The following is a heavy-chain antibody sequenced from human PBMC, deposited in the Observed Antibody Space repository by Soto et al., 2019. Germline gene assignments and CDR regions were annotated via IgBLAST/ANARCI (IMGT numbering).Heavy chain of an antibody. CDR2: IYYSGST. J-gene: IGHJ4*02. CDR1: GGSISSGDYY. Sequence: SETLSLTCTVSGGSISSGDYYWSWIRQPPGKGLEWIGYIYYSGSTYYNPSLKSRVTISVDTSKNQFSLKLSSVTAADMALYYCVRSKGGYSYGTPFDYWGQGTLVTVSS. V-gene: IGHV4-30-4*01. CDR3: VRSKGGYSYGTPFDY. D-gene: IGHD5-18*01.